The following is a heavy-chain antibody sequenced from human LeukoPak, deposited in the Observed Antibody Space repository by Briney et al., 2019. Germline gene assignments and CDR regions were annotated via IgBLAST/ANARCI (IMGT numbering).Heavy chain of an antibody. CDR1: GGSISSGGYS. CDR3: ARRPRERLWFGERSAYYFDY. D-gene: IGHD3-10*01. Sequence: PSETLSLTCAVSGGSISSGGYSWSWIRQPPGKGLEWIGYIYYSGSTYYNPSLKSRVTISVDTSKNQFSLKLSSVTAADTAVYYCARRPRERLWFGERSAYYFDYWGQGTLVTVSS. V-gene: IGHV4-30-4*07. J-gene: IGHJ4*02. CDR2: IYYSGST.